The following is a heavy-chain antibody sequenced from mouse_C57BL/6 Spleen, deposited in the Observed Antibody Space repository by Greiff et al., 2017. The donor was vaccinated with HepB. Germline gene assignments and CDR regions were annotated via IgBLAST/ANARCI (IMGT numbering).Heavy chain of an antibody. CDR3: AFYYGNYRFAY. D-gene: IGHD2-1*01. Sequence: VQLQQSGAELVKPGASVKLSCTASGFNIKDYYMHWVKQRPEQGLEWIGRIDPEDGETKYAPKFQGKATITADTSSNTAYLQLSSLTSEDTAVYYCAFYYGNYRFAYWGQGTLVTVSA. J-gene: IGHJ3*01. CDR2: IDPEDGET. V-gene: IGHV14-2*01. CDR1: GFNIKDYY.